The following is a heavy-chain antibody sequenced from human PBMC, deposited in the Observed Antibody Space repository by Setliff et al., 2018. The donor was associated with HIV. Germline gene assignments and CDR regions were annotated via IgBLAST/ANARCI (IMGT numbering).Heavy chain of an antibody. Sequence: SETLSLTCTVSGDSASNSRYYWAWIRQPPGKGLEYIGSIHYDEKTYYNPSLKSRVTISIDTSKNQFSLSLTSVTDADTAVYYCASRRGIEFYFDIWGQGTPVTVSS. V-gene: IGHV4-39*01. CDR3: ASRRGIEFYFDI. CDR1: GDSASNSRYY. J-gene: IGHJ4*02. CDR2: IHYDEKT. D-gene: IGHD3-10*01.